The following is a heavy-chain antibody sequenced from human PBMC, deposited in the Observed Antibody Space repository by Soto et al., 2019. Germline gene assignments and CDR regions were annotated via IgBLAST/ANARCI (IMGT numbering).Heavy chain of an antibody. CDR3: ARAYFVWSSEQPYYFDY. CDR1: GFTFSNYA. J-gene: IGHJ4*02. CDR2: ISGSGGRS. V-gene: IGHV3-23*01. D-gene: IGHD3-16*01. Sequence: EVQLLDSGGGLVQPGGSLRLSCAASGFTFSNYAMTWVRQGPGKGLEWVSGISGSGGRSYYADSVKGRFTISRDNSKSTLYLQMYSLRAEDTAVYYCARAYFVWSSEQPYYFDYWGQGTLVTVSS.